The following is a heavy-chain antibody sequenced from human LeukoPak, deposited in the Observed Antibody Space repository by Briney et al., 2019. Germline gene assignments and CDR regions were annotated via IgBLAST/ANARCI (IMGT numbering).Heavy chain of an antibody. CDR2: IRYDGSDK. CDR1: GFTFANYD. V-gene: IGHV3-30*02. Sequence: GGSLRLSCAASGFTFANYDMHWVRQAPGKGLEWVALIRYDGSDKYYTDSVKGRFIISRDNSKNTLYLQMNSLRAEDTAVYYCAKDRSYEFWGQGTLVTVSS. D-gene: IGHD3-22*01. CDR3: AKDRSYEF. J-gene: IGHJ4*02.